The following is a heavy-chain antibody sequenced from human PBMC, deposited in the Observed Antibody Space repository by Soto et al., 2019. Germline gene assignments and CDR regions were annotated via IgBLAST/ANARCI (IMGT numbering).Heavy chain of an antibody. CDR2: IKSKTDRETT. D-gene: IGHD1-1*01. CDR3: TTATKRNYYYYMDV. V-gene: IGHV3-15*01. CDR1: GFSFNDAW. J-gene: IGHJ6*03. Sequence: GGSLRLSCAASGFSFNDAWMSWVRQAPGKGLEWVGRIKSKTDRETTDYAAPVKGRFTISRDDSRNTLYLQMNRLKTEDTAVYYCTTATKRNYYYYMDVWGTGTTVTVSS.